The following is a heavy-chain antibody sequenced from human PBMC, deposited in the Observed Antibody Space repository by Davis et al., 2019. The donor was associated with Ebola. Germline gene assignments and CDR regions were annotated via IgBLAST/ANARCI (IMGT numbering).Heavy chain of an antibody. Sequence: GSLRLSCTVSGGSISSSSYYWGWMRQPPGKGLEWIGHIYYSGFTYYNPSLKSRLIISVDTSKNQFSLKLSSVTAADTAVYYCARQSLGPYSSGWYVYDWGQGTLVTVSS. CDR3: ARQSLGPYSSGWYVYD. J-gene: IGHJ4*02. CDR2: IYYSGFT. D-gene: IGHD6-19*01. V-gene: IGHV4-39*01. CDR1: GGSISSSSYY.